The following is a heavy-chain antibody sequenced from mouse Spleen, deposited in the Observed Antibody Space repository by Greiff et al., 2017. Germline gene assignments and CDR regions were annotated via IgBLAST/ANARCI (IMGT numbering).Heavy chain of an antibody. CDR3: ARTGLLWGYFDY. Sequence: EVKVVESEGGLVQPGSSMKLSCTASGFTFSDYYMAWVRQVPEKGLEWVANINYDGSSTYYLDSLKSRFIISRDNAKNILYLQMSSLKSEDTATYYCARTGLLWGYFDYWGQGTTLTVSS. CDR1: GFTFSDYY. D-gene: IGHD2-10*01. J-gene: IGHJ2*01. CDR2: INYDGSST. V-gene: IGHV5-16*01.